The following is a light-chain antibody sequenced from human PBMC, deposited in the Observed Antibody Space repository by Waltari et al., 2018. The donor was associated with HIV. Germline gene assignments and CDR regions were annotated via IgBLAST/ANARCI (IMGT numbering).Light chain of an antibody. CDR1: SSDVVTYNY. V-gene: IGLV2-8*01. Sequence: QSSLTPHPSSSGSPGQSVTISCAGTSSDVVTYNYFSCYQQHQGKDYKLMIYEVKTRASGVPDRFSGSTSGNKASLTVSGLQAEDEGAYSCSSHAGNNNVLFGGGNKLTVL. CDR3: SSHAGNNNVL. J-gene: IGLJ3*02. CDR2: EVK.